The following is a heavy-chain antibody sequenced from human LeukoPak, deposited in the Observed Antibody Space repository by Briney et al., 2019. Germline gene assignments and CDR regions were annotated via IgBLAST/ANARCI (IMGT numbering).Heavy chain of an antibody. D-gene: IGHD3-22*01. J-gene: IGHJ1*01. CDR1: GGSISSSSYY. Sequence: SETLSLACTVSGGSISSSSYYWGRIRQPPGRGLEWIGSIYYSGSTYYNPSLKSRVTISVDTSKNQFSLKLSSVTAADTAVYYCARGGDTSGHYYFEYFQHWGQGTMVTVSS. CDR3: ARGGDTSGHYYFEYFQH. CDR2: IYYSGST. V-gene: IGHV4-39*07.